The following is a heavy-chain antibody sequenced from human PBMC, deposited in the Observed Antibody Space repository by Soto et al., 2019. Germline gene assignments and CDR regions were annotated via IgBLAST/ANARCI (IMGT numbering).Heavy chain of an antibody. D-gene: IGHD6-19*01. CDR1: GGSISSSSYY. Sequence: SETLSLTCTVSGGSISSSSYYWGWIRQPPGKGLEWIGSIYYSGSTYYNPSLKSRVTISVDTSKNQFSLKLGSVTAADTAVYYCARQWLVQYYFDYWGQGTLVTVSS. CDR3: ARQWLVQYYFDY. J-gene: IGHJ4*02. V-gene: IGHV4-39*01. CDR2: IYYSGST.